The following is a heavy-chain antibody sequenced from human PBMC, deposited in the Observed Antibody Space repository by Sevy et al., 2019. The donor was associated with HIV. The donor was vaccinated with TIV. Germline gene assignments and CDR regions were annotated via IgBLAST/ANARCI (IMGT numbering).Heavy chain of an antibody. CDR1: GFTFSSYA. CDR3: AREIVVVPAARGYFDY. V-gene: IGHV3-30-3*01. J-gene: IGHJ4*02. D-gene: IGHD2-2*01. Sequence: GSLRLSCAASGFTFSSYAMHWVRQAPGKGLEWVAVISYDGSNKYYADSVKGRFTISRDNSKNTLYLQMNSLRAEDTAVYYCAREIVVVPAARGYFDYWGQGTLVTVSS. CDR2: ISYDGSNK.